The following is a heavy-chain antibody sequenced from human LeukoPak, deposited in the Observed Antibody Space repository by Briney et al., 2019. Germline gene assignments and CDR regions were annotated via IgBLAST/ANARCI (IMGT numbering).Heavy chain of an antibody. V-gene: IGHV4-61*02. D-gene: IGHD2-15*01. Sequence: PSQTLSLTCTVSGGSISSGSYYWSWIRQPAGKGLEWIGRIYTSGSTNYNPSLKSRVTISVDTSKNQFSLKLSSVTAADTAVYYCARVPRSGDRFDPWGQGTLVTVSS. J-gene: IGHJ5*02. CDR2: IYTSGST. CDR3: ARVPRSGDRFDP. CDR1: GGSISSGSYY.